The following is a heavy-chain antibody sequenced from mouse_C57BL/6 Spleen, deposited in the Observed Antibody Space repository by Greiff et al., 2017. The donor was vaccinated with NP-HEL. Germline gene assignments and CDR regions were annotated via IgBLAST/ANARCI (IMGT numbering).Heavy chain of an antibody. D-gene: IGHD3-2*02. V-gene: IGHV1-26*01. Sequence: VQLQQSGPELVKPGASVKISCKASGYTFTDYYMNWVKQSHGKSLEWIGDINPNNGGTSYNQKFKGKATLTVDKSSSTAYMELRSLTSEDSAVYYCASGSGSFAYWGQGTLGTVSA. CDR3: ASGSGSFAY. CDR2: INPNNGGT. CDR1: GYTFTDYY. J-gene: IGHJ3*01.